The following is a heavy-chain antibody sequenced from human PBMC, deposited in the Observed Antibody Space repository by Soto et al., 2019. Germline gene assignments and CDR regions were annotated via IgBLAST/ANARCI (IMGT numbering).Heavy chain of an antibody. CDR3: ARDKITGLFDY. CDR1: GGSFSGYY. V-gene: IGHV4-34*01. Sequence: QVQLQQWGAGLLKPSETLSLTCAVYGGSFSGYYWTWIRQLPGTGLEWIGEINHSGSTNYNPSLKTRVTISVDTSKNQFSLKLTSATAADTAVYYCARDKITGLFDYWGQGTLVTVSS. D-gene: IGHD2-8*02. J-gene: IGHJ4*02. CDR2: INHSGST.